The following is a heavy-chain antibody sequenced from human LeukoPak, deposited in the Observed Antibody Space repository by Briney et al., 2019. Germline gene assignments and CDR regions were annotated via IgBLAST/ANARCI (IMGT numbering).Heavy chain of an antibody. J-gene: IGHJ5*02. Sequence: ASVKVSCEASGYTFTSYGISWVRQAPGQGLEWMGWISAYNGNTNYAQKLQGRVTMTTDTSTSTAYMELRSLRSDDTAVYYCAREISGVAAAGDTGWFDPWGQGTLVTVSS. V-gene: IGHV1-18*01. CDR1: GYTFTSYG. CDR3: AREISGVAAAGDTGWFDP. D-gene: IGHD6-13*01. CDR2: ISAYNGNT.